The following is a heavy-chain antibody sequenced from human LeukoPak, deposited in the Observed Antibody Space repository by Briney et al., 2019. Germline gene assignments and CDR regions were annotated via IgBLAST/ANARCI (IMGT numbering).Heavy chain of an antibody. D-gene: IGHD3-22*01. V-gene: IGHV3-11*04. Sequence: KSGGSLRLSCAVSGFPFTRFYMSWIRQAPGKGLEWISYTGLSGSPLDYADSVRGRFTISRDNAKNSLYLEMNSLRPEDTAVYYCARKDFSSGSFSYWGQGTLVTVSS. J-gene: IGHJ4*02. CDR1: GFPFTRFY. CDR3: ARKDFSSGSFSY. CDR2: TGLSGSPL.